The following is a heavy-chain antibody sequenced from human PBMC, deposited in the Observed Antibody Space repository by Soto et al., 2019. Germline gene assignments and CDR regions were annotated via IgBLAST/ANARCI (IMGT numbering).Heavy chain of an antibody. V-gene: IGHV4-39*01. J-gene: IGHJ4*02. CDR3: ARRGSGHTFDY. D-gene: IGHD3-10*01. CDR2: LYSGST. Sequence: QLQLQESGPGLVKPSETLSLTCAVSGASISRGGFHWGWIRQPPGQGLEWIGSLYSGSTYYNPSLKSRVTISTATSKSEFSLRLTSVTAADTAVYYCARRGSGHTFDYLGQGTLVTVSS. CDR1: GASISRGGFH.